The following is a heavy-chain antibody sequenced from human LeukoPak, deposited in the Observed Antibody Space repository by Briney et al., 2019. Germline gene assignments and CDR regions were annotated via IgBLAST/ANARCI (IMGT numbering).Heavy chain of an antibody. CDR1: GYTFTSYG. CDR2: INPNSGGT. Sequence: ASVKVSCKASGYTFTSYGFSWVRQAPGQGLEWMGWINPNSGGTNYAQKFQGRVTMTRDTSISAAYMELSRLRSDDTAVYYCARDPGQTLYSRAFDYWGQGTLVTVSS. J-gene: IGHJ4*02. D-gene: IGHD6-13*01. CDR3: ARDPGQTLYSRAFDY. V-gene: IGHV1-2*02.